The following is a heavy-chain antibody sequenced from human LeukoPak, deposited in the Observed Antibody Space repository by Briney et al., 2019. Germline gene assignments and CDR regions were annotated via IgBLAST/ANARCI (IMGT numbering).Heavy chain of an antibody. Sequence: PSQTLSLTCTVSGGSISSGGYYWSWIRQPPGKGLEWIGYIYHSGSTYYNPSLKSRVTISVDRPKNQFSLKLSSVTAADTAVYYCASEDGSSSNFDYWGQGTLVTVSS. CDR1: GGSISSGGYY. CDR2: IYHSGST. V-gene: IGHV4-30-2*01. J-gene: IGHJ4*02. CDR3: ASEDGSSSNFDY. D-gene: IGHD6-6*01.